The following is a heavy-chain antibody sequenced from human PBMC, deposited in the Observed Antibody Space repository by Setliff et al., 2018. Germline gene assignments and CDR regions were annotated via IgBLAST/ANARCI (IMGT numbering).Heavy chain of an antibody. J-gene: IGHJ5*02. CDR2: IYYSGST. V-gene: IGHV4-30-4*08. D-gene: IGHD2-2*01. CDR3: ARGQEALSSSWDKWFGP. CDR1: GDSISCGDYY. Sequence: PSETLSLTCTVSGDSISCGDYYWSWIRQPPGKGLEWIGFIYYSGSTYYSPSLKSRVTISVDTSKNQFSLNLGSVTAADTAIYYCARGQEALSSSWDKWFGPWGQGTLVTVSS.